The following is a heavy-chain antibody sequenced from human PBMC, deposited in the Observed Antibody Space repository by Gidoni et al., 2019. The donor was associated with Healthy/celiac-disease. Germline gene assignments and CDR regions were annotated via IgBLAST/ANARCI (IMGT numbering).Heavy chain of an antibody. D-gene: IGHD1-1*01. CDR3: AREALEGAFDI. CDR2: ISSSGSTI. Sequence: NWVRQAPGKGLEWVSYISSSGSTIYYADSVKGRFTISRDNAKNSLYLQMNSLRAEDTAVYYCAREALEGAFDIWGQGTMVTVSS. V-gene: IGHV3-48*03. J-gene: IGHJ3*02.